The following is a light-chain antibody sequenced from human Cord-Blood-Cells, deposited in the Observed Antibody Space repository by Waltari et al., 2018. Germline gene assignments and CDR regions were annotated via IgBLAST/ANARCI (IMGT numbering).Light chain of an antibody. V-gene: IGLV1-40*01. CDR2: GNS. Sequence: QSVLTQPPSVSGAPGQRVTIPCTGSSSHIRAGYELHWYQQLPGTAPKLLIYGNSNRPSGVPDRFSGSKSGTSASLAITGLQAEDEADYYCQSYDSSLSGYVFGTGTKVTVL. CDR1: SSHIRAGYE. CDR3: QSYDSSLSGYV. J-gene: IGLJ1*01.